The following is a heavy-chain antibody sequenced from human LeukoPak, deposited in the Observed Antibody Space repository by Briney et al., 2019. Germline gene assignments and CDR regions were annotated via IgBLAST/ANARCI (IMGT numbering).Heavy chain of an antibody. CDR2: IIPIFGTA. Sequence: SVKVSCKASGGTFSSYAISWVRQAPGQGLEWMGGIIPIFGTANYAQKFQGRVTITTDESTSTAYMELSSLRSEDTAVYYCARERARGYDILTQPYYFDYWGQGTLVTVSS. CDR3: ARERARGYDILTQPYYFDY. CDR1: GGTFSSYA. J-gene: IGHJ4*02. D-gene: IGHD3-9*01. V-gene: IGHV1-69*05.